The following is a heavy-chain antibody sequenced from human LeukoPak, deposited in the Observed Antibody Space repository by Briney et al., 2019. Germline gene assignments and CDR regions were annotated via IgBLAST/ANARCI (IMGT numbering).Heavy chain of an antibody. CDR1: GGSISSGDYY. Sequence: SQTLSLTCTVSGGSISSGDYYWSWIRQPPGKGLEWIGYIYYSGSTYYNPSLKSRVTISVDTSKNQFSLKLSSVTAADTAVYYCARDLGCSGGSCYQPYFDYWGQETLVTVSS. CDR2: IYYSGST. D-gene: IGHD2-15*01. J-gene: IGHJ4*02. CDR3: ARDLGCSGGSCYQPYFDY. V-gene: IGHV4-30-4*01.